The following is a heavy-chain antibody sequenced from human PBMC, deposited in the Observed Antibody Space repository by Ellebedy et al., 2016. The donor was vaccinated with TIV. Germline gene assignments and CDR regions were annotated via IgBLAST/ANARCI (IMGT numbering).Heavy chain of an antibody. CDR2: ISAYNGHT. J-gene: IGHJ4*02. CDR1: GYTFTRYG. Sequence: ASVKVSCKASGYTFTRYGFSWVRQAPGQGLEWMGWISAYNGHTNYPQKFQDRVTMTTDTSTSTAYMELRSLRSDDTAVYYCARDERGDGSGTVKVHFNYWGKGTLVTVSS. D-gene: IGHD4-11*01. V-gene: IGHV1-18*01. CDR3: ARDERGDGSGTVKVHFNY.